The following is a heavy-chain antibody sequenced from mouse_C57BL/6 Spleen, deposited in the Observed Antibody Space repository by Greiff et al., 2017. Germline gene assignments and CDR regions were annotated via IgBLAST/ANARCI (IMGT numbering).Heavy chain of an antibody. CDR1: GYAFSSSW. V-gene: IGHV1-82*01. J-gene: IGHJ3*01. CDR2: IYPGDGDT. D-gene: IGHD3-2*02. Sequence: QVQLKQSGPELVKPGASVKLSCKASGYAFSSSWMNWVKQRPGTGLEWIGRIYPGDGDTNYNGKFQGKASLTADKSSSTAYMQLSSLASEDSAVYFCAIDSSGYGFAYWGQGTLVTVSA. CDR3: AIDSSGYGFAY.